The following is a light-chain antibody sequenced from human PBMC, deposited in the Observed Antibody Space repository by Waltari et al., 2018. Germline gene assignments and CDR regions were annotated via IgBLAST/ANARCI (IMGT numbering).Light chain of an antibody. V-gene: IGKV3-20*01. CDR2: HTS. J-gene: IGKJ1*01. CDR1: QGVGKY. CDR3: QKYDFLPAT. Sequence: EIVLTQSPGTLSLSPGERATLSCRASQGVGKYLAWYQQIPGQAPRLPLYHTSIRATGIPDRFSGSGYGTDFSLTISRLEPEYFAVYYCQKYDFLPATFGQGTTVEIK.